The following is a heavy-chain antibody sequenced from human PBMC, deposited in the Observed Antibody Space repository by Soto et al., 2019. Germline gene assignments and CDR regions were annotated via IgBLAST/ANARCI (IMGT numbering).Heavy chain of an antibody. CDR3: ARHGITGTFPWSPCAY. Sequence: PSETLSLTCTVSGDSISAYYWSWIRQPPGKGLEWIAYIYYSGSTNNNPSLRSRVTISVVTSKNQFSVRLTSVTAADTAVYYCARHGITGTFPWSPCAYWGQGTQVTVSS. V-gene: IGHV4-59*08. CDR1: GDSISAYY. D-gene: IGHD1-20*01. CDR2: IYYSGST. J-gene: IGHJ4*02.